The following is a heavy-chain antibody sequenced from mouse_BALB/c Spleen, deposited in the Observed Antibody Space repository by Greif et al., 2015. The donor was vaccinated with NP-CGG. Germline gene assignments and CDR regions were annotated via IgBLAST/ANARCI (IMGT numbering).Heavy chain of an antibody. V-gene: IGHV5-12-1*01. CDR3: ARYVGYYYYAMDY. J-gene: IGHJ4*01. CDR2: ISSGGGST. Sequence: EVKVEESGGGLVKPGGSLKLSCAASGFAFSSYDMSWVRQTPEKRLEWVAYISSGGGSTYYPDTVKGRFTISRDNAKNTLYLQMSSLKSEDTAMYYCARYVGYYYYAMDYWGQGTSVTVSS. D-gene: IGHD2-3*01. CDR1: GFAFSSYD.